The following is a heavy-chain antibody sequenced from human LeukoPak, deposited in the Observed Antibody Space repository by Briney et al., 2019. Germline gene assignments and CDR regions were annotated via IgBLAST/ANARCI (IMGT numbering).Heavy chain of an antibody. Sequence: SETLSLTCTVSGGSIRGYYWSWIRQPPTKGLEWIGYIYYSGSTNYNPSLKSRVTVSVDTSKNQFSLKLSSVTAADTAVYYCARISSGWYGYWGQGTLVTVSS. CDR2: IYYSGST. V-gene: IGHV4-59*12. CDR3: ARISSGWYGY. J-gene: IGHJ4*02. CDR1: GGSIRGYY. D-gene: IGHD6-19*01.